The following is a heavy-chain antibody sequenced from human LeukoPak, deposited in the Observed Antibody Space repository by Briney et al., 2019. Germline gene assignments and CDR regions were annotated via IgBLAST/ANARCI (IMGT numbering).Heavy chain of an antibody. CDR2: IKQDGSEK. CDR3: ARDYDYVWGSYRSFDY. D-gene: IGHD3-16*02. V-gene: IGHV3-7*01. J-gene: IGHJ4*02. Sequence: GGSLRLSCATSGFTFNTYWMDWVRQAPGKGLEWVANIKQDGSEKYYVDSVKGRFTISRDNAENSLSLQMNSLRAEDTAVYYCARDYDYVWGSYRSFDYWGQGTLVTVSS. CDR1: GFTFNTYW.